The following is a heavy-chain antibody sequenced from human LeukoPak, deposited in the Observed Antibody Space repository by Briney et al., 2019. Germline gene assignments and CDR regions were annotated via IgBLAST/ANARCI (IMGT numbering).Heavy chain of an antibody. CDR3: ASPYSSSVMDV. D-gene: IGHD6-6*01. CDR2: ISAYNGNT. Sequence: GASVKVSCKASGYTFTCYGISWERHAPGQGLEWMGWISAYNGNTNYAQKLQGRVTMTTDTSTSTAYMELRSLRSDDTAVYYCASPYSSSVMDVWGKGTTVTVSS. CDR1: GYTFTCYG. V-gene: IGHV1-18*01. J-gene: IGHJ6*03.